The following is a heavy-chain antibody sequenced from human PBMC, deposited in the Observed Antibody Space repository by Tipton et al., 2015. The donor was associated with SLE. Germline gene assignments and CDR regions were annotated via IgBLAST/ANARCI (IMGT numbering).Heavy chain of an antibody. Sequence: TLSLTCTVSGGSISNYYWSWIRQTPGRGLEWIGFTYFSGSVNYNPSLTSRVTISVDTPKNQFSLRLTSVTAADTAVYYCARGGQLAGYYYGLDVWGQGTTVTVSS. CDR2: TYFSGSV. CDR3: ARGGQLAGYYYGLDV. J-gene: IGHJ6*02. V-gene: IGHV4-59*01. CDR1: GGSISNYY. D-gene: IGHD6-6*01.